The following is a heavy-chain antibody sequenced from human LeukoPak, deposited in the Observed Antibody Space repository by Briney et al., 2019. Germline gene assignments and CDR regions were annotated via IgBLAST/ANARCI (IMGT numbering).Heavy chain of an antibody. CDR1: GFTFSSYD. Sequence: GGSLRLSCAASGFTFSSYDMNWVRQAPGQGLELVSYISSSGSTIYYADSVKGRFTISRDNAKNSLYLQMNSLRAEDTAVYYCARAGGIGYYFDYWGQGTLVTVSS. CDR3: ARAGGIGYYFDY. D-gene: IGHD4-23*01. CDR2: ISSSGSTI. J-gene: IGHJ4*02. V-gene: IGHV3-48*03.